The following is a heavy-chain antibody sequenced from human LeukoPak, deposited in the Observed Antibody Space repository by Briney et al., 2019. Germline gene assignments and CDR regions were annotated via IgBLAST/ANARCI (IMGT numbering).Heavy chain of an antibody. CDR2: IRSKANSYAT. V-gene: IGHV3-73*01. Sequence: PGGSRRFSCAASGFTFSGSAMPWVRKASGKGLEWVGRIRSKANSYATAYAASVKGRFTLSRDDSKNTGYLKMDSLKTEDTAVYYCTRHESGGYSYGLDYYYYYYMDVWGKGTTVTVSS. J-gene: IGHJ6*03. CDR3: TRHESGGYSYGLDYYYYYYMDV. D-gene: IGHD5-18*01. CDR1: GFTFSGSA.